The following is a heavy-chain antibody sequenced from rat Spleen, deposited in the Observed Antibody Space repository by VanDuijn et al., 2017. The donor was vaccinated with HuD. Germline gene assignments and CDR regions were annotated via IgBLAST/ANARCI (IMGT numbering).Heavy chain of an antibody. CDR1: GFSLTNNA. J-gene: IGHJ2*01. CDR3: TRASTN. V-gene: IGHV2S63*01. D-gene: IGHD1-5*01. Sequence: VQLKESGPGLVQPSQTLSLTCTVSGFSLTNNAVTWVRQPPGKGLEWMGVIWSGGSTAYNSALKSRLSISRDTSKSQVFLKMNSLQTEDTAIYYCTRASTNWGQGVLVTVSS. CDR2: IWSGGST.